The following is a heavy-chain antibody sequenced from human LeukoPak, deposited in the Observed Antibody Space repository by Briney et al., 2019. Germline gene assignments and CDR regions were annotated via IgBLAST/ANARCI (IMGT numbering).Heavy chain of an antibody. CDR3: AKAEGYNYRYWLPDY. CDR1: RFTFSSYG. D-gene: IGHD3-16*02. J-gene: IGHJ4*02. V-gene: IGHV3-30*02. CDR2: IRYDGSNK. Sequence: GGSLRLSCAASRFTFSSYGMHWVRQAPGKGLEWVAFIRYDGSNKYYAVSVKGRFTISRDDSKNTLYLQMDSLRAEDTAVYYCAKAEGYNYRYWLPDYWGQGTLVTVSS.